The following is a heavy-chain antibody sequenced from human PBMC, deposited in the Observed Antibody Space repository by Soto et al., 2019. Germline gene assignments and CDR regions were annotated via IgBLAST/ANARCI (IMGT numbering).Heavy chain of an antibody. D-gene: IGHD3-9*01. V-gene: IGHV3-23*04. CDR2: ISGSGGST. J-gene: IGHJ6*02. CDR3: AKGSGYDILTGYYGMDV. CDR1: GFTFSSYA. Sequence: VQLVESGGGVVQPGRSLRLSCAASGFTFSSYAMSWVRQAPGKGLEWVSAISGSGGSTYYADSVKGRFTISRDNSKNTLYLQMNSLRAEDTAVYYCAKGSGYDILTGYYGMDVWGQGTTVTVSS.